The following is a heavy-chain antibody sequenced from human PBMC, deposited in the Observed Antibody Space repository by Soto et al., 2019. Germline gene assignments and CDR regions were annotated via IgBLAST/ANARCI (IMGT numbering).Heavy chain of an antibody. CDR1: GFTFSSYA. CDR3: AKDRRGSSPDIVATISNYGMDV. D-gene: IGHD5-12*01. V-gene: IGHV3-23*01. J-gene: IGHJ6*02. Sequence: EVQLLESGGGLVQPGGSLRLSCAASGFTFSSYAMSWVRQAPGKGPEWVSAISGSGGSTYYADSVKGRFTISRDNSKNTLYLQMNSLRAEDTAVYYCAKDRRGSSPDIVATISNYGMDVWGQGTTVTVSS. CDR2: ISGSGGST.